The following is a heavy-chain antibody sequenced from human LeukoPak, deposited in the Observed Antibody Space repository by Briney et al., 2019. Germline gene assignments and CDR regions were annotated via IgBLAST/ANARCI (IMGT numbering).Heavy chain of an antibody. CDR1: GFTFSSYG. J-gene: IGHJ3*02. V-gene: IGHV3-30*18. CDR3: AKGRAYYDSSGYYLTENAFDI. Sequence: GGSLRLSCAASGFTFSSYGMHWVRQAPGKGLEWVAVISYDGSNKYYADSVKGRFTISRDNSKNTLYLQMNSLRAEDTAVYYCAKGRAYYDSSGYYLTENAFDIWGQGTMVTVSP. CDR2: ISYDGSNK. D-gene: IGHD3-22*01.